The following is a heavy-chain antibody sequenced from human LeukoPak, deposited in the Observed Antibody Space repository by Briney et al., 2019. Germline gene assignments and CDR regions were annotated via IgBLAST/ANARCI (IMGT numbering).Heavy chain of an antibody. CDR3: ARGEEGGIIVVL. J-gene: IGHJ4*02. CDR2: INPHNGGT. D-gene: IGHD3-22*01. CDR1: GYTFTGYY. Sequence: ASVKVSCKASGYTFTGYYLHWVRQAPGQGLEWMGWINPHNGGTNYAQKFQGRVTMTRDTSITTAYMELSRLRSDDTAVYYCARGEEGGIIVVLWGQGTLVTVSS. V-gene: IGHV1-2*02.